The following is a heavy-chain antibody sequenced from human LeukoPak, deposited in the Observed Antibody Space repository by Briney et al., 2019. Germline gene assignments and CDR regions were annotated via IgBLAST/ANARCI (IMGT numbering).Heavy chain of an antibody. CDR1: GGSVSSGLDY. Sequence: PSETLPLTCSVSGGSVSSGLDYWGWIRQPPGKGLERVGNIYYTGSTYSSPSLKSRVTMSVDTSKNQFSLKMSSVTAADTAVYYCTRLSKGRYFDYIFHNWSQGALVTVSS. CDR3: TRLSKGRYFDYIFHN. J-gene: IGHJ4*02. D-gene: IGHD3-9*01. V-gene: IGHV4-39*01. CDR2: IYYTGST.